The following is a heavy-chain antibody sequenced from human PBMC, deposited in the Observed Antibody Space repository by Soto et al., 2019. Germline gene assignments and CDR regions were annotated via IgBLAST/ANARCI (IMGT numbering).Heavy chain of an antibody. CDR3: AAGEDQLLIETYYGMDV. V-gene: IGHV1-69*13. D-gene: IGHD2-2*01. J-gene: IGHJ6*02. Sequence: ASVKVSCKASGGTFSSYAISWVRQAPGQGLEWMGGIIPIFGTANYAQKFQGRVTITADESTSTAYMELSSLRSEDTAVYYCAAGEDQLLIETYYGMDVWGQGTTVTVSS. CDR2: IIPIFGTA. CDR1: GGTFSSYA.